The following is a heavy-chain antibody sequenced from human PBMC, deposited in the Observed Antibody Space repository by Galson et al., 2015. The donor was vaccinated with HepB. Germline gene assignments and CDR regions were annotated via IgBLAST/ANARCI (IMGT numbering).Heavy chain of an antibody. J-gene: IGHJ4*02. D-gene: IGHD6-13*01. CDR3: ARDHSRVGFDY. CDR1: GFTFSSYS. V-gene: IGHV3-21*01. CDR2: ISSSSYI. Sequence: SLRLSCAASGFTFSSYSMNWVRQAPGKGLEWVSSISSSSYIYYADSVKGRFTISRDNAKNSLYLQMNSLRAEDTAVYYCARDHSRVGFDYWGQGTLVTVSS.